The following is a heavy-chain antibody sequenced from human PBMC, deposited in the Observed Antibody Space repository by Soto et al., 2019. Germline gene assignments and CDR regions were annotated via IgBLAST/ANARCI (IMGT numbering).Heavy chain of an antibody. J-gene: IGHJ4*02. Sequence: AGGSLRLSCAASGFTFSSYGMHGVRQAPGKGLEWVAVIWYDGSNKYYADSVKGRFTISRDNSKNTLYLQMNSLRAEDTAVYYCARENIVVVPAAFDYWGQGTLVTVSS. CDR2: IWYDGSNK. CDR3: ARENIVVVPAAFDY. CDR1: GFTFSSYG. D-gene: IGHD2-2*01. V-gene: IGHV3-33*01.